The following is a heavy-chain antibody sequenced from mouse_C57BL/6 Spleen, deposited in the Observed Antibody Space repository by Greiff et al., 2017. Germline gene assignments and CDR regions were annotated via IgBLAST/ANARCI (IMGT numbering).Heavy chain of an antibody. J-gene: IGHJ2*01. Sequence: VKLQQPGAELVRPGSSVKLSCKASGYTFTSYWMHWVKQRPIQGLEWIGNIDPSDSVTHYNQKFKDKATLTVDKSSSTAYMQLSSLTSEDSAVYYCASLYDCYYVGYFDYWGRGTTLTVSS. CDR1: GYTFTSYW. D-gene: IGHD2-3*01. CDR2: IDPSDSVT. V-gene: IGHV1-52*01. CDR3: ASLYDCYYVGYFDY.